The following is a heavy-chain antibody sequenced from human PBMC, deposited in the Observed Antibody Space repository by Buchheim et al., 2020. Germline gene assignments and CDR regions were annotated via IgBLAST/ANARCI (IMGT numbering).Heavy chain of an antibody. CDR1: GFTFSSYE. CDR2: ISSSGSTI. J-gene: IGHJ4*02. Sequence: EVQLVESGGGLVQPGGSLRLSCAASGFTFSSYEMNWVRQAPGKGLEWVSYISSSGSTIYYADSVKGRFTISRDNAKNSLYLQMNSLRAEDTAVYYCARDSLGYCSGTSCYDSPFDYWGQGTL. D-gene: IGHD2-2*01. V-gene: IGHV3-48*03. CDR3: ARDSLGYCSGTSCYDSPFDY.